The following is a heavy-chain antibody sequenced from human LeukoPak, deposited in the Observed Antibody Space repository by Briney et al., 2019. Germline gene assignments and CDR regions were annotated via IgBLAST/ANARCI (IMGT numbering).Heavy chain of an antibody. D-gene: IGHD6-6*01. CDR1: GGSISTYY. Sequence: SETLSLTCTVSGGSISTYYWNWIRQPPGKGLEWIGYIYHSGSTNYNPSLQSRVTISVDTSKNQFSLNLNSVTAADAAVYYCARGGAARLHFQNWGQGTLVTVSS. CDR3: ARGGAARLHFQN. V-gene: IGHV4-59*01. CDR2: IYHSGST. J-gene: IGHJ1*01.